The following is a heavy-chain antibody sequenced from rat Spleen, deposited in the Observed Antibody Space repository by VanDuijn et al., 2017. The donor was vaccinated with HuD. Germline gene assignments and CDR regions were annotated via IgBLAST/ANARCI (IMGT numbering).Heavy chain of an antibody. J-gene: IGHJ2*01. CDR2: ISYDGETT. V-gene: IGHV5-20*01. CDR1: GFTFSDYG. D-gene: IGHD5-1*01. Sequence: EVQLVESGGGLVQPGRSMKLSCADSGFTFSDYGMAWIRQAPKKGLGWVAYISYDGETTYHRNSVTGRFTISRDNAKSTLYLQMDSLRSEDTATYYCATVGPDWEFGYWGQGVMVTVSS. CDR3: ATVGPDWEFGY.